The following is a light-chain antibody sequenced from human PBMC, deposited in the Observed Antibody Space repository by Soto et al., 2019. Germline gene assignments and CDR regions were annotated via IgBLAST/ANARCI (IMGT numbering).Light chain of an antibody. V-gene: IGKV3-11*01. CDR2: DAS. CDR3: QQRSNWPLP. J-gene: IGKJ2*01. Sequence: EIVLTQSPATLALSPGERATLSCRASQSVSSFLAWYQQKPGQAPMLLIYDASKRATGIPAWFSGSGFGTIITLPISSLAPEDFSVSFCQQRSNWPLPFGQGTKLEIK. CDR1: QSVSSF.